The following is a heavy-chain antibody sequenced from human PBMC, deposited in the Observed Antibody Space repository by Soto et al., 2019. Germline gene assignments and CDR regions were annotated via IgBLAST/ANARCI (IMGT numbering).Heavy chain of an antibody. J-gene: IGHJ4*02. CDR3: AKDRWAGGNYGFYSDF. D-gene: IGHD1-7*01. Sequence: EVQLLESGGGLVQPGGSLRLSCAASGFTFSSYGMTWVRQAPGKGLEWVSFSSATGAGTYYADSVKGRFTISRDNSKNTLYLQTTSLSADDTAVYYCAKDRWAGGNYGFYSDFWGQGALVIVSS. CDR2: SSATGAGT. V-gene: IGHV3-23*01. CDR1: GFTFSSYG.